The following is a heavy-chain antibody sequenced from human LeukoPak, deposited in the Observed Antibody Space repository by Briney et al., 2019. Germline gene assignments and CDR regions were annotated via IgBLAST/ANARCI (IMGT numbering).Heavy chain of an antibody. V-gene: IGHV3-53*01. D-gene: IGHD3-10*01. Sequence: GGSLRLSCAASGFTVSSNYMSWVRQAPGEGLEWVSVIYSGGNTYYADSVKGRFTISRDNSKNTLYLQMNSLRAEDTAVYYCARELWFGEFYWGQGTLVTVSS. CDR1: GFTVSSNY. CDR3: ARELWFGEFY. CDR2: IYSGGNT. J-gene: IGHJ4*02.